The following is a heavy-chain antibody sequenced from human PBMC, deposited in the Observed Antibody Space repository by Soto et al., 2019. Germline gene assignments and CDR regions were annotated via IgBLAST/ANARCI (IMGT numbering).Heavy chain of an antibody. CDR3: AGDCPSKGPYSHLYLMDV. V-gene: IGHV1-18*01. D-gene: IGHD6-13*01. Sequence: GASVKVSCKASGYTFTSYGISWVRQAPGQGLEWMGWISAYNGNTNYAQKLQGRVTMTTDTSTSTAYMELRSLRSDDTAVYYCAGDCPSKGPYSHLYLMDVWGKGTTVTVSS. J-gene: IGHJ6*03. CDR1: GYTFTSYG. CDR2: ISAYNGNT.